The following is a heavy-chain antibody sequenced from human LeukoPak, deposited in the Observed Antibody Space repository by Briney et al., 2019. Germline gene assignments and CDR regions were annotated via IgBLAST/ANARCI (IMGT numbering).Heavy chain of an antibody. J-gene: IGHJ5*02. Sequence: ASVKVSCKASGYTFTGYYMHWVRQAPGQGLEWMGWINPNSGGTKYAQKFQGRVTMTRDTSISTADMELSRLRSDDTAVYYCARASITMVRGVNCWFDPWGEGTLVSDSS. D-gene: IGHD3-10*01. V-gene: IGHV1-2*02. CDR2: INPNSGGT. CDR1: GYTFTGYY. CDR3: ARASITMVRGVNCWFDP.